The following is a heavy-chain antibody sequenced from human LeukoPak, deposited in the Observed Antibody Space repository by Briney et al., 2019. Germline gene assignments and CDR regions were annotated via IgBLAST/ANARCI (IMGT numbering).Heavy chain of an antibody. CDR2: IYSGGNT. D-gene: IGHD1-7*01. J-gene: IGHJ6*03. Sequence: GGSLRLSCTVSGFTVSINSMSWVRQAPGKGLEWVSFIYSGGNTHYSDSVKGRFTISRDNSKNTLYLQMNSLRAEDTAVYYCAKRRGLELLYYYYMDVWGKGTTVTVSS. CDR3: AKRRGLELLYYYYMDV. V-gene: IGHV3-53*01. CDR1: GFTVSINS.